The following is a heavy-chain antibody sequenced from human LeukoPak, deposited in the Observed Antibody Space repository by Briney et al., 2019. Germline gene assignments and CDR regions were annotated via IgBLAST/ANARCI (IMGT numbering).Heavy chain of an antibody. CDR2: ISGSGFST. CDR1: GFTFSNYA. D-gene: IGHD1-26*01. V-gene: IGHV3-23*01. CDR3: AKDRVGASPHNAFDI. J-gene: IGHJ3*02. Sequence: PGGSLRLSCAASGFTFSNYAMSWVRQAPGKGLEWVSAISGSGFSTYYADSVRGRFTISRDNSKNTLFLQMNSLRAEDTAVYYCAKDRVGASPHNAFDIWGQGTMVTVSS.